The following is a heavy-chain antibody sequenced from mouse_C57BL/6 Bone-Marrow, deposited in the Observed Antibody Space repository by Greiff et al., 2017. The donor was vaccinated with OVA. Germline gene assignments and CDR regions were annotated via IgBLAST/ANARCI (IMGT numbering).Heavy chain of an antibody. CDR2: INSDGGST. J-gene: IGHJ3*01. CDR3: ARHEDYYGSAWFAY. V-gene: IGHV5-2*01. D-gene: IGHD1-1*01. Sequence: EVKLMESGGGLVQPGESLKLSCESNEYEFPSHDMSWVRQTPEKRLELVAAINSDGGSTYYPDTMERRFIISRDNTKKTLYLQMSSLRSEDTALYYCARHEDYYGSAWFAYWGQGTLVTVSA. CDR1: EYEFPSHD.